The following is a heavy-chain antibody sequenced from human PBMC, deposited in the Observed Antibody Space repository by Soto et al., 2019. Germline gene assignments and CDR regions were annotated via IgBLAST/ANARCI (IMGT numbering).Heavy chain of an antibody. CDR1: GFTVTINY. J-gene: IGHJ4*02. D-gene: IGHD5-12*01. V-gene: IGHV3-53*01. CDR3: HGYGY. Sequence: EVQLVESGGGLIRPGGSLRLSCAVSGFTVTINYMSWVRQAPGKGLEWVSVIYSGGSTYYADSVNGRFTISRDNSKNTLYLQMNSLRGEDTAVYYCHGYGYWGQGTLVTVSS. CDR2: IYSGGST.